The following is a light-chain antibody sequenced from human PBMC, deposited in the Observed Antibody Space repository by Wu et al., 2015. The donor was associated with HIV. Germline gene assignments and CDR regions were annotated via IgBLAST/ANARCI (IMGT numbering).Light chain of an antibody. J-gene: IGKJ1*01. CDR3: QQYAGSPTRT. CDR1: QSFSSSY. Sequence: EIVLTQSPGTLSLSPGERATLSCKASQSFSSSYLAWYQQKPGQAPRLLFYGAFNRATGIPDRFSGSASGTDFTLTISRLEPEDFAVYYCQQYAGSPTRTFGQGTKVEFK. CDR2: GAF. V-gene: IGKV3-20*01.